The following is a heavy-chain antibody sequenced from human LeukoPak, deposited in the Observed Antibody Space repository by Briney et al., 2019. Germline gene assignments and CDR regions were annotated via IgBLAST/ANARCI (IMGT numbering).Heavy chain of an antibody. J-gene: IGHJ5*02. V-gene: IGHV3-73*01. D-gene: IGHD6-19*01. Sequence: GGSLRLSCAASGSTFSGSAMHWVRQASGKGLEWVGRIRSKANSYATAYAASVKGRFTISRDDSKNTAYLQMNSLKTEDTAVYYCTRESSGWYFSTWGQGTLVTVSS. CDR3: TRESSGWYFST. CDR1: GSTFSGSA. CDR2: IRSKANSYAT.